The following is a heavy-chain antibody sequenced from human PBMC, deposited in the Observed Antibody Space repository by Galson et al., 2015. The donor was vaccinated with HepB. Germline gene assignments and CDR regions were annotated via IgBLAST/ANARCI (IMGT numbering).Heavy chain of an antibody. CDR2: ISGSGGST. V-gene: IGHV3-23*01. D-gene: IGHD3-10*01. CDR3: ARDRVPSGDAYYYAMDV. Sequence: LRLSCAASGFTFSGYAMTWVRQAPGKGLEWVSAISGSGGSTYYADSVKGRFTISRDNSKNTLFLQMSSLRPEDTAVYYCARDRVPSGDAYYYAMDVWGQGNPGHRLL. CDR1: GFTFSGYA. J-gene: IGHJ6*02.